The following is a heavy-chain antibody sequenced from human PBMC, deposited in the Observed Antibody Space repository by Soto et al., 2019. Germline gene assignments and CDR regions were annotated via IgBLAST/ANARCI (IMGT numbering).Heavy chain of an antibody. CDR3: FGYPGYYYYYMDV. CDR2: IKQNGSEK. CDR1: GFTFSSYW. V-gene: IGHV3-7*01. J-gene: IGHJ6*03. Sequence: GGSLRLSCAASGFTFSSYWMSWVRQAPGKGLEWVANIKQNGSEKYYVDSLKGRFTISRDNAKNSLYLQMNSLRAEDTAVYYCFGYPGYYYYYMDVWGKGTTVTVSS. D-gene: IGHD3-10*01.